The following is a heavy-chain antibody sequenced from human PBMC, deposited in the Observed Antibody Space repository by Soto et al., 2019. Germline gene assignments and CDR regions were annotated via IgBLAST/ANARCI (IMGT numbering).Heavy chain of an antibody. CDR2: ISGSGGST. D-gene: IGHD6-19*01. J-gene: IGHJ4*02. Sequence: GGSLRLSCAASGFTFSSYAMSWVRQAPGKGLEWVSAISGSGGSTYYADSVKGRFTIPRDNSKNTLYLQMNSLRAEDTAVYYCAKARYSVAGTLSDYWGQGTLVTVSS. CDR1: GFTFSSYA. V-gene: IGHV3-23*01. CDR3: AKARYSVAGTLSDY.